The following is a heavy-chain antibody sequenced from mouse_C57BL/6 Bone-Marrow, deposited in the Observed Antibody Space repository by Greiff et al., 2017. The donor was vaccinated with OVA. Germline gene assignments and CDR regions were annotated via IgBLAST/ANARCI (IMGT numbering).Heavy chain of an antibody. Sequence: EVMLVESGGGLVQPGGSLKLSCAASGFTFSDYYMYWVRQTPEKRLECVAYISNGGGSTYYPDTVKGRFTISRDNAKNTVYLQMSRLKSEDTAMYYCARQGIYYAMDYWGQGTSVTVSS. J-gene: IGHJ4*01. D-gene: IGHD2-14*01. CDR3: ARQGIYYAMDY. V-gene: IGHV5-12*01. CDR2: ISNGGGST. CDR1: GFTFSDYY.